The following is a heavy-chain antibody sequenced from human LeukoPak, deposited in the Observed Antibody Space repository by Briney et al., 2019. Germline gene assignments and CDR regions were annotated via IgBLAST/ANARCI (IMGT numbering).Heavy chain of an antibody. J-gene: IGHJ4*02. Sequence: GGSLRLSCAASGFTFSSYGMHWVRQAPGKGLEWVSIIWYDGSNKYYADSVKGRFTISKDNSKNTLYLQVNSLRVEDTAVYYCARDPGHSGWYGDYWGQGTLVTVSS. V-gene: IGHV3-33*01. CDR2: IWYDGSNK. CDR1: GFTFSSYG. D-gene: IGHD6-19*01. CDR3: ARDPGHSGWYGDY.